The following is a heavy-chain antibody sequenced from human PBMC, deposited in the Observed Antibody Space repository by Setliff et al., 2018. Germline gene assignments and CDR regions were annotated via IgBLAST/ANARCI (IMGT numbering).Heavy chain of an antibody. Sequence: SGPTLVNPTASLTLTCTVSGFSLSNARMGVSWIRQAPGKALEWIAHIFSNDEKSYSTSLKSRLTIAKDTSKSQVVLTMTNMDPVDTATYYCARIVSGSYYWNYWGQGTLVTVSS. CDR3: ARIVSGSYYWNY. CDR1: GFSLSNARMG. D-gene: IGHD1-26*01. V-gene: IGHV2-26*01. CDR2: IFSNDEK. J-gene: IGHJ4*02.